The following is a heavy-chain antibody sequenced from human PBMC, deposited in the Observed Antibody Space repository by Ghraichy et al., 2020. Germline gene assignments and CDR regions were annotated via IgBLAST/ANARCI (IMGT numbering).Heavy chain of an antibody. Sequence: SETLSLTCTVSGGSMNGYFWSWIRLPPGKGLEWIAYLYSTGATNYNPSLRSRVSISVDTSKNQFSLHLSSVTATDTAVYYCARHAVAGYNWFDPWGQGILVTVSS. CDR1: GGSMNGYF. CDR3: ARHAVAGYNWFDP. D-gene: IGHD6-19*01. CDR2: LYSTGAT. V-gene: IGHV4-59*08. J-gene: IGHJ5*02.